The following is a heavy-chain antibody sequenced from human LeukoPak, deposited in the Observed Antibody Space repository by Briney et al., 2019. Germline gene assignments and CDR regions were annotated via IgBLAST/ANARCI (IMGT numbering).Heavy chain of an antibody. CDR3: ERVGGRGSIGGDC. CDR2: IKSDVGAT. J-gene: IGHJ4*02. D-gene: IGHD3-10*01. CDR1: GFTFSTYW. Sequence: GGSLRLSCAASGFTFSTYWMHWVRQAPGKGLVWVSRIKSDVGATTYADFAKGRFTVSRDNAKNTLYLQMSSLRAEDTAMYFVERVGGRGSIGGDCWGQGTLVTVSS. V-gene: IGHV3-74*03.